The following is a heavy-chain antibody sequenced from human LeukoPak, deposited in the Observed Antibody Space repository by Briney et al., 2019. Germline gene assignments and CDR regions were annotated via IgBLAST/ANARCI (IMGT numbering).Heavy chain of an antibody. CDR3: ASRLGYSSSWYYGMDV. CDR2: IYYSGNT. J-gene: IGHJ6*02. CDR1: GGSTSSYY. V-gene: IGHV4-59*08. Sequence: SETLSLTCTVSGGSTSSYYWSWIRQPPGKGLEWIGYIYYSGNTNYNPSLKRRVTISVDTTKNQFSLNLPSVTAADTAVYYCASRLGYSSSWYYGMDVWGQGTTVTVSS. D-gene: IGHD6-13*01.